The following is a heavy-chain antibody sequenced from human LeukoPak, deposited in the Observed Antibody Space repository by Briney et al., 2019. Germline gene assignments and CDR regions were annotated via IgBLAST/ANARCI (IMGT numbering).Heavy chain of an antibody. D-gene: IGHD6-19*01. V-gene: IGHV4-34*01. CDR2: INHSGST. Sequence: PSETLSLTCAVYGGSFSGYYWSWIRQPPGKGLEWIGEINHSGSTNYNPSLKSRVTISVDTSKNQFSLKLSSVTAADAAVYYCARDSSIAVAGTGFDPWGQGTLVTVSS. CDR1: GGSFSGYY. CDR3: ARDSSIAVAGTGFDP. J-gene: IGHJ5*02.